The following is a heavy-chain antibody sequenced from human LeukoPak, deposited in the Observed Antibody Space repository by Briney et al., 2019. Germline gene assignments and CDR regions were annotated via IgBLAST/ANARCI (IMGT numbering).Heavy chain of an antibody. CDR1: GFTFSSYW. CDR3: ARGSSSSEYFQH. D-gene: IGHD6-6*01. J-gene: IGHJ1*01. Sequence: GGSLRLSCAASGFTFSSYWMHWVGQAPGKGLWGVSRINTDGSSTSYADSVKGRFTISRDNAKNTLYLQMNSLRAEDTAVYYCARGSSSSEYFQHWGQGTLVTVSS. V-gene: IGHV3-74*01. CDR2: INTDGSST.